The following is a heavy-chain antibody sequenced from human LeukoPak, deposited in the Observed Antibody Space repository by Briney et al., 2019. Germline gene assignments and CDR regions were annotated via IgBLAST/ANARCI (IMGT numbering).Heavy chain of an antibody. J-gene: IGHJ4*02. Sequence: ASVKVSCKASGYTFTSYAMHWVRQAPGQRLEWMGWINAGNGNTKYSQKFQGRVTITRDTSATTAYMELSSLRSEDTAVYYCARVRYSSGWAILGYWGQGTLVTVSS. V-gene: IGHV1-3*01. CDR1: GYTFTSYA. CDR2: INAGNGNT. CDR3: ARVRYSSGWAILGY. D-gene: IGHD6-19*01.